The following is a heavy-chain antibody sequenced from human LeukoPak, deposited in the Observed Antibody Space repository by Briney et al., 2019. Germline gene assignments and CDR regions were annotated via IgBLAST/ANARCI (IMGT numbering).Heavy chain of an antibody. V-gene: IGHV3-48*02. CDR1: GFTFSSYS. D-gene: IGHD3-3*01. Sequence: GGSLRLSCAASGFTFSSYSMNWVRQAPGKGLEWVSYISSSSSTIYYADSVKGRFTISRDNAKNSLCLQMNSLRDEDTAVYYCARDWLLITIQIGAALDIWGQGTMVTVSS. CDR2: ISSSSSTI. CDR3: ARDWLLITIQIGAALDI. J-gene: IGHJ3*02.